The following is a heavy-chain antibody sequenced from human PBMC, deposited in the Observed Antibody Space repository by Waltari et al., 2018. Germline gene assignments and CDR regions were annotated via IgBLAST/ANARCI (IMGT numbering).Heavy chain of an antibody. V-gene: IGHV3-7*01. CDR2: IKYDGSEE. CDR1: GFPFSSSW. Sequence: EVQVVESGGGLVQPGESLRLSCAASGFPFSSSWMSWVRQPPGKGLEWVANIKYDGSEEYYVDSVKGRFTISRDNAKNSLYLQMNSLRVEDTAVYYCARDPERGALDYWGQGTLVAVSS. D-gene: IGHD1-26*01. CDR3: ARDPERGALDY. J-gene: IGHJ4*02.